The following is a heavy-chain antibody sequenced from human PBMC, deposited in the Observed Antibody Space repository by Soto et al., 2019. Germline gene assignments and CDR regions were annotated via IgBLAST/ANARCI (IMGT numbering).Heavy chain of an antibody. D-gene: IGHD1-26*01. CDR3: ARGWETYDY. CDR2: IYYSGST. V-gene: IGHV4-59*01. Sequence: QVQLQESGPGLVKPSETLSLTCTVSGGSISSYYWSWIRQPPGKGLEWIGYIYYSGSTNYNPSLKSRVTISVDTSKNQFSLKLSSVTAADTAVYYCARGWETYDYWGQGTLVTVSS. J-gene: IGHJ4*02. CDR1: GGSISSYY.